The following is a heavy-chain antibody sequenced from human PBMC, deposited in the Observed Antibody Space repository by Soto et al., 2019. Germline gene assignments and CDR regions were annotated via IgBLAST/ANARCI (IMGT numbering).Heavy chain of an antibody. J-gene: IGHJ5*02. CDR3: ARGGDDFWTNKWFDP. CDR1: GYTFTSYG. CDR2: ISAYNGNT. D-gene: IGHD3-3*01. Sequence: GASVKVSCKASGYTFTSYGISWVRQAPGQGLEWMGWISAYNGNTNYAQKLQGRVTMTTDTSTSTAYMELRSLRSDDTAVYYCARGGDDFWTNKWFDPWGQGTLVTVSS. V-gene: IGHV1-18*01.